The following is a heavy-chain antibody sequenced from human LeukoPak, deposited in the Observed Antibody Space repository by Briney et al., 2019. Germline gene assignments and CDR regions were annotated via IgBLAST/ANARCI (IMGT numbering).Heavy chain of an antibody. Sequence: SETLSLTCAVSGYSITTGRYWGWIRRPPGKGLEWVGSIYHSGSTYYNPSLKSRVTISVDTSKNQFSLNLRSVTAADTAVYYCARSLSTAGIDYWGQGTQVTVSS. V-gene: IGHV4-38-2*01. CDR2: IYHSGST. J-gene: IGHJ4*02. CDR3: ARSLSTAGIDY. D-gene: IGHD2-2*01. CDR1: GYSITTGRY.